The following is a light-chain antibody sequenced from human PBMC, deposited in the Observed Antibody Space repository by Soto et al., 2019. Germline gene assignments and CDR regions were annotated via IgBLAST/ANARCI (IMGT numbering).Light chain of an antibody. CDR3: QQYNNWPLT. V-gene: IGKV3-15*01. Sequence: ETLITQSPATLSVSPGARDSLSCRASQTVGIHLAWYQQKPGQAPRLLIYGASSRATGIPVRFSGSGSGTEFTLTISSLQSEDFAVYYCQQYNNWPLTFGQGTRLEI. CDR2: GAS. CDR1: QTVGIH. J-gene: IGKJ5*01.